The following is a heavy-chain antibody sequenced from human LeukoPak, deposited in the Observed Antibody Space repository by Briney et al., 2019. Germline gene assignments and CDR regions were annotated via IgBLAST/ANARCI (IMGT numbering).Heavy chain of an antibody. CDR2: IYYSGST. Sequence: SETLSLTCTVSGGSMSSYYWSWIRQPPGKGLEWIGYIYYSGSTDYNPSLKSRVTISVDTSKNQFSLKLSSVTAADTAVYYCARDSASSGWRDNWFDPWGQGTLVTVSS. CDR1: GGSMSSYY. V-gene: IGHV4-59*12. D-gene: IGHD6-19*01. J-gene: IGHJ5*02. CDR3: ARDSASSGWRDNWFDP.